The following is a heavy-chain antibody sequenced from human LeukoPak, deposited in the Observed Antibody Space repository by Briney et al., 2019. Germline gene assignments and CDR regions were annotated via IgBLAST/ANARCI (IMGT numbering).Heavy chain of an antibody. D-gene: IGHD2-15*01. Sequence: SETLSLTCAVYGGSFSGYYWSWIRQPPGKGLEWIGEINHSGSTNYNPSLKSRVTTSVDTSKNQLSLKLRSVTAADTAVYYCARVICSGGSCRFDYWGQGTLVTVSS. CDR1: GGSFSGYY. CDR2: INHSGST. V-gene: IGHV4-34*01. CDR3: ARVICSGGSCRFDY. J-gene: IGHJ4*02.